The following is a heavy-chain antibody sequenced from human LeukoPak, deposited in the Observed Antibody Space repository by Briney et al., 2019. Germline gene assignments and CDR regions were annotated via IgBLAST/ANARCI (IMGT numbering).Heavy chain of an antibody. Sequence: SVKVSCKASGGTFSSYAISWVRQAPGQGLEWMGGIIPIFGTANYAQKFQGRVTITADESTSTAYMELGSLRSEDTAVYYCASHPVEYYYDSSGSPHYWGQGTLVTVSS. V-gene: IGHV1-69*13. J-gene: IGHJ4*02. CDR1: GGTFSSYA. D-gene: IGHD3-22*01. CDR2: IIPIFGTA. CDR3: ASHPVEYYYDSSGSPHY.